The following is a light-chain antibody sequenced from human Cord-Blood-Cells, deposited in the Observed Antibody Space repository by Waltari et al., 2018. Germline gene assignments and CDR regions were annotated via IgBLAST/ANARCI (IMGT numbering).Light chain of an antibody. CDR2: EVS. V-gene: IGLV2-23*02. Sequence: QSALTQPASVSGSPGQSITLSCPGTSSDVGSYNLVSWYQQHPGKAPKLMIYEVSKRPSGVSNRFSGSKSGNTASLTISGLQAEDEADYYCCSYAGSSTRYVFGTGTKVTVL. CDR3: CSYAGSSTRYV. CDR1: SSDVGSYNL. J-gene: IGLJ1*01.